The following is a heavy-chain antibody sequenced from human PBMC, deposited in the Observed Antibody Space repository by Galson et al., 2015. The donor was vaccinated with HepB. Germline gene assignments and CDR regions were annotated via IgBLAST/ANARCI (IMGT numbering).Heavy chain of an antibody. V-gene: IGHV3-30*18. CDR1: GFTFSSYG. D-gene: IGHD3-22*01. Sequence: SLRLSCAASGFTFSSYGMHWVRQAPGKGLEWVAVISYDGSNKYYADSVKGRFTISRDNSKSTLYLQMNSLRAEDTAVYYCAKELLYWGDQVVVITGAFDYWGQGTLVTVSS. CDR3: AKELLYWGDQVVVITGAFDY. J-gene: IGHJ4*02. CDR2: ISYDGSNK.